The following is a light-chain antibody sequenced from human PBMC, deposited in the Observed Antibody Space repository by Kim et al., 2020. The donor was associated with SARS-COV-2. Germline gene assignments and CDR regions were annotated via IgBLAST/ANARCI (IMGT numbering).Light chain of an antibody. Sequence: EIVMTQSPATLSVSPGERATLSCRASQSVSSYLAWYQQKPGQAPRFLIYGASTRATGIPARFSGSGSGTEFTLTISSLQSEDFALYYCQQYDNWPPSFGGGTKLEIK. CDR3: QQYDNWPPS. J-gene: IGKJ4*01. V-gene: IGKV3-15*01. CDR2: GAS. CDR1: QSVSSY.